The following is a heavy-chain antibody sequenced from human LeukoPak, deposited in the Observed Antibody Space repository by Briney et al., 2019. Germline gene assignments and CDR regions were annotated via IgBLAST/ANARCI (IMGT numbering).Heavy chain of an antibody. CDR2: INQDGSEK. V-gene: IGHV3-7*01. CDR1: GFTFSIYW. CDR3: ARSSSIGSVDY. J-gene: IGHJ4*02. Sequence: GGSLRLSCAASGFTFSIYWMSWVRLAPGKGLEWVANINQDGSEKCYVDSVMGRFTISRDNTENSLYLQMNILRAEDTAVYYCARSSSIGSVDYWGQGTLITVSS. D-gene: IGHD2-2*01.